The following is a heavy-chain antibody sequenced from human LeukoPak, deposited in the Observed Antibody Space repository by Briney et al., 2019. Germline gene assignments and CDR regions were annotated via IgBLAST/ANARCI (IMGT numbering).Heavy chain of an antibody. CDR3: ARGSGIAVAGTSSPFDY. J-gene: IGHJ4*02. V-gene: IGHV3-30-3*01. D-gene: IGHD6-19*01. CDR1: GFTFSSYA. CDR2: ISYDGSNK. Sequence: GRSLRLSCAASGFTFSSYAMHWVRQAPGKGLEWVAVISYDGSNKYYADSVKGRFTISRDNSKNTLYLQMNSLRAEDTAVYYCARGSGIAVAGTSSPFDYWGQGTLSPSPQ.